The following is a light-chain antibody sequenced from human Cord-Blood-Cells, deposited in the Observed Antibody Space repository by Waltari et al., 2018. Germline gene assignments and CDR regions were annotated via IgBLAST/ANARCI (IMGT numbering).Light chain of an antibody. J-gene: IGLJ1*01. CDR1: SSDDGSYNL. CDR2: GSS. V-gene: IGLV2-23*01. Sequence: QSALTQPASVSGSPGQSITISCTGTSSDDGSYNLVSWYQQHPGKAPKLMIYGSSKRLSVVSNRFSGSRSGNTASLTTSGLQTEDEADYYCCSYAGSSTYVFGTGTMVTVL. CDR3: CSYAGSSTYV.